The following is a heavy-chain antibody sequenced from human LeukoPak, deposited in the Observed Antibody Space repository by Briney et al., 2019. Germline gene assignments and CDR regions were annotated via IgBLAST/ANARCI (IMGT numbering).Heavy chain of an antibody. Sequence: SQTLSLTCAISGDSVSSNSAAWNWIRQSPSRGLEWLGRTYYRSKWYNDYAVSVKSRITINPDTSKNQFSLQLNSVTPEDTAVYYCARSTQLELLLNYYYGMDVWGQGTTVTVSS. CDR1: GDSVSSNSAA. D-gene: IGHD1-26*01. CDR2: TYYRSKWYN. V-gene: IGHV6-1*01. J-gene: IGHJ6*02. CDR3: ARSTQLELLLNYYYGMDV.